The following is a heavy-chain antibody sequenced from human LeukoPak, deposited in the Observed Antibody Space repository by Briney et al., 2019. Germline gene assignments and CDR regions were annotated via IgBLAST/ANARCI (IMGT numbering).Heavy chain of an antibody. J-gene: IGHJ4*02. D-gene: IGHD3-9*01. CDR2: IRGSDDST. CDR3: AKDHSPDYDILTDSPSPADS. V-gene: IGHV3-23*01. Sequence: GGSLRLSCAASGFPFRSYAMTWVRRAPGKGLEWVSTIRGSDDSTYYADSVKGRFTISRDNSKNTVYLQLSRLRAEDTAVYYCAKDHSPDYDILTDSPSPADSWGQGTLVTVSS. CDR1: GFPFRSYA.